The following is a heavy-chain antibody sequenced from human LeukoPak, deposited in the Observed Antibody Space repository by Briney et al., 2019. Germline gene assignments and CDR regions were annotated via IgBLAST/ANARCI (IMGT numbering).Heavy chain of an antibody. V-gene: IGHV3-74*01. Sequence: GGSLRLSCAASGFTFSSYWMHWVRQAPGKGLVWVSRINSDGSSTSYADSVKGRFTISRDNAKNTLYLQMNSLRAEDTPVYYCARGDSSSWSLDYWGQGTLVTVSS. CDR2: INSDGSST. CDR1: GFTFSSYW. CDR3: ARGDSSSWSLDY. D-gene: IGHD6-13*01. J-gene: IGHJ4*02.